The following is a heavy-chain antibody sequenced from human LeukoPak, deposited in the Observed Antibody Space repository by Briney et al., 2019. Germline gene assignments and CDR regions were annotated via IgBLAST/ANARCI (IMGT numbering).Heavy chain of an antibody. J-gene: IGHJ5*02. D-gene: IGHD2-2*01. CDR2: IDPSGSYT. Sequence: ESLKISCKGAGYSFTSYWISWVRQMPGKGLEWMGRIDPSGSYTNYSPSFQGHVTISADKSISTAYPQWSSLKASDTAMYYCARGRVVPAAMAWFDPWGQGTLVTVSS. CDR3: ARGRVVPAAMAWFDP. V-gene: IGHV5-10-1*01. CDR1: GYSFTSYW.